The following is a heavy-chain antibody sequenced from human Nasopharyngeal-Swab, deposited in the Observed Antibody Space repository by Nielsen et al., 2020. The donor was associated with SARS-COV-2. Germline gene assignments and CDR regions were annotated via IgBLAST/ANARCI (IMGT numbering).Heavy chain of an antibody. J-gene: IGHJ5*02. CDR1: GMTFSRFW. CDR2: IKQDGSEK. CDR3: ARDLPTYSDWFDP. D-gene: IGHD2-21*01. V-gene: IGHV3-7*01. Sequence: GGSLRLSCAASGMTFSRFWMTWVRQAPGKGLEWVANIKQDGSEKYYVDSVKGRFTISRDNAKNSLYLQMNSLRAEDTAVYYCARDLPTYSDWFDPWGQGTLVTVSS.